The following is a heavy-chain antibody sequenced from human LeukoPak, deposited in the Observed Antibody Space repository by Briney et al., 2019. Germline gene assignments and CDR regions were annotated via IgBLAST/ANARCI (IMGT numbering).Heavy chain of an antibody. D-gene: IGHD3-22*01. V-gene: IGHV1-2*02. CDR2: INPNSGGT. CDR1: GYTFTGYY. CDR3: ARAWNYYDSSGSRDAFDI. Sequence: ASVKVSCKASGYTFTGYYMHWVRQAPGQGLEWMGWINPNSGGTNYAQKFQGRVTMTRDTSISTAYMELSRLRSDDTAVYYCARAWNYYDSSGSRDAFDIWGQGTMVTVSS. J-gene: IGHJ3*02.